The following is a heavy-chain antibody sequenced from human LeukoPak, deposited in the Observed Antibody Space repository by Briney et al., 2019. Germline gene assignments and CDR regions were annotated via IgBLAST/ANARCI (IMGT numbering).Heavy chain of an antibody. CDR1: GGSISSYY. CDR2: IYYSGST. Sequence: SETLSLTCTVSGGSISSYYWSWIRQPPGKGLEWIGYIYYSGSTNYNPSLKSRVTISVDRSKNQFSLKLSSVTAADTAVYYCARDRWLRMENWFDPWGQGTLVTVSS. CDR3: ARDRWLRMENWFDP. V-gene: IGHV4-59*12. D-gene: IGHD5-12*01. J-gene: IGHJ5*02.